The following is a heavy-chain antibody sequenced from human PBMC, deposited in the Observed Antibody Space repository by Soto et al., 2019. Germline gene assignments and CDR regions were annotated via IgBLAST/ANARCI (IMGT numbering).Heavy chain of an antibody. V-gene: IGHV3-30*01. CDR2: ISYDGNKK. CDR1: GFTLSTYS. Sequence: PGGSLRLSCAASGFTLSTYSMDWVRQAPGKGLEWVAVISYDGNKKFYRDSVKGRLSISRDTSMHTVYLEMNSLSPEDTGVYYCARSIAVAGLDFWGQGPLVTVSS. CDR3: ARSIAVAGLDF. D-gene: IGHD6-19*01. J-gene: IGHJ4*02.